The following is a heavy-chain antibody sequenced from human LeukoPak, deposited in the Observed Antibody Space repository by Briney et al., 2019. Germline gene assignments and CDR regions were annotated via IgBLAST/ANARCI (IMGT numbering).Heavy chain of an antibody. CDR3: AREGWVVVPAEGFDY. Sequence: PPGGSLRLSCAASGFTFSSYAMHWVRQAPGKGLEWVAVISYDGSNKYYADSVKGRFTISRDNSKNTLYLQMNSLRAEDTAVYYCAREGWVVVPAEGFDYWGQGTLVTVSS. CDR2: ISYDGSNK. J-gene: IGHJ4*02. CDR1: GFTFSSYA. V-gene: IGHV3-30-3*01. D-gene: IGHD2-2*01.